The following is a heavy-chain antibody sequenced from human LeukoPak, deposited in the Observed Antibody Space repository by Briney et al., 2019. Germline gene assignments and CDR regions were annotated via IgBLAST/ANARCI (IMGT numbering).Heavy chain of an antibody. Sequence: IGXVXXXXXXXLXXXGIIYPGDSDTRYSPSFQGQVTISADKSISTAYLQWSSLKASDTAMYYCARIAYCGGDCSGFDIWGQGTMVTVSS. D-gene: IGHD2-21*02. CDR3: ARIAYCGGDCSGFDI. CDR2: IYPGDSDT. J-gene: IGHJ3*02. V-gene: IGHV5-51*01.